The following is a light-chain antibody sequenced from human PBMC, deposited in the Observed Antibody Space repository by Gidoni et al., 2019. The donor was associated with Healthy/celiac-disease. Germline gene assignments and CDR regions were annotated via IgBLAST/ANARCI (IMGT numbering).Light chain of an antibody. J-gene: IGLJ1*01. Sequence: QSALTQPASVSGSPGQPITISCTATSSDVGSYNLVSWYQQHPGKAPKLMIYEGSKRPSGVSNRFSGSKSGNTASLTISGLQAEDEADYYCCSYAGSSTYVFGTGTKVTVL. V-gene: IGLV2-23*01. CDR3: CSYAGSSTYV. CDR1: SSDVGSYNL. CDR2: EGS.